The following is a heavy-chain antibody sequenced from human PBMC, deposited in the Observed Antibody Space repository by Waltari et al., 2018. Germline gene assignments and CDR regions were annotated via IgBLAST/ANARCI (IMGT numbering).Heavy chain of an antibody. V-gene: IGHV3-33*06. J-gene: IGHJ4*02. CDR1: GFTFGSYG. CDR3: AKAGRRYFDFSEILE. D-gene: IGHD3-9*01. CDR2: IWSDGSKK. Sequence: QVHLVESGGGVVQPGTSLRLSCAASGFTFGSYGMHWVRQAPGKGLEWVAVIWSDGSKKYYAESVKGRFTISRDNSRRSVSLEMNSLRGEDTAVYYCAKAGRRYFDFSEILEWGLGTQVTVSS.